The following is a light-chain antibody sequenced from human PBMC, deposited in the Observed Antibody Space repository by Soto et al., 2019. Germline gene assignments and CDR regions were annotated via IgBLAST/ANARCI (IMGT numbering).Light chain of an antibody. CDR1: QSISDR. CDR2: KAS. CDR3: QQYNSYRGT. V-gene: IGKV1-5*03. J-gene: IGKJ1*01. Sequence: DFLMTQSPSTLSASVGDRVTITCRASQSISDRLAWYQQKPGNAPKLLIYKASSLQSGVPSRFSGSGSGTEFPLTIISLQPDDFAMYYCQQYNSYRGTFGEGTKVEIK.